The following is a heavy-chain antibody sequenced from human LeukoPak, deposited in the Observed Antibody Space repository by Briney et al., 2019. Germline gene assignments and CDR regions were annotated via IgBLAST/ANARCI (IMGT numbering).Heavy chain of an antibody. CDR1: GFTFSSYS. D-gene: IGHD5-12*01. V-gene: IGHV3-48*04. Sequence: PGGSLRLSCAASGFTFSSYSMNWVRQAPGKGLEWVSYISSSSSTIYYADSVKGRFTISRDNAKNTVYLQMNSLRAEDTAVYYCAKNPGGYDYRFDYWGQGTLVTVSS. CDR2: ISSSSSTI. J-gene: IGHJ4*02. CDR3: AKNPGGYDYRFDY.